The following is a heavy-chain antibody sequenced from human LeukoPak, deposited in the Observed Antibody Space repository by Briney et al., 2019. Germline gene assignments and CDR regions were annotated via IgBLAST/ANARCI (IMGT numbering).Heavy chain of an antibody. CDR2: IYHSGST. D-gene: IGHD6-19*01. CDR1: GGSFSGYY. CDR3: ASPFSSGWGFDP. V-gene: IGHV4-34*01. Sequence: SETLSLTCAVYGGSFSGYYWSWVRQPPGKGLEWIGEIYHSGSTNYNPSLKSRITISVDKSKNQFSLNLSSVTAADTAVYYCASPFSSGWGFDPWGQGTLVTVSS. J-gene: IGHJ5*02.